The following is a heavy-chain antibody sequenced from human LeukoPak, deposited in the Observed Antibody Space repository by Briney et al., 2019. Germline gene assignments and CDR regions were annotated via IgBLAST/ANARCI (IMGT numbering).Heavy chain of an antibody. D-gene: IGHD4-17*01. Sequence: PGGSLRLSCAASGFSFSSYEMNWVRQAPGKGLEWVSSISGSSSYIYHADSVKGRFTISRDNAKNSLSLQMNSLRAEDTAVYYCARDLYGDYGFDIWGEGTMVTVSS. CDR3: ARDLYGDYGFDI. V-gene: IGHV3-21*01. J-gene: IGHJ3*02. CDR1: GFSFSSYE. CDR2: ISGSSSYI.